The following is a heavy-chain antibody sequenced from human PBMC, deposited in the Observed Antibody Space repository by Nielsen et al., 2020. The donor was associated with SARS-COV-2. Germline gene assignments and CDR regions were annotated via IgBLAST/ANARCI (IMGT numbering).Heavy chain of an antibody. CDR1: GGSFSGYY. V-gene: IGHV4-34*01. CDR2: INHSGST. D-gene: IGHD2-2*01. CDR3: ARSPNVVVPGATSYYFYYMDV. J-gene: IGHJ6*03. Sequence: SETLSLTCAVYGGSFSGYYWSWIRQPPGKGLEWIGEINHSGSTNYNPSLKSRVTISVDTSKNQFSLKLSSVTAADTAVYYCARSPNVVVPGATSYYFYYMDVWGKGTTVTVSS.